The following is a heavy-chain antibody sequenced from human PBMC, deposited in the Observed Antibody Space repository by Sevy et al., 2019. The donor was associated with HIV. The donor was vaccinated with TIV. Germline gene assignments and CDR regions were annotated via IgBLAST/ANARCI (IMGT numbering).Heavy chain of an antibody. Sequence: GGSLRLSCAASGFSFSTYWMTWVRQAPGKGLEWVATMNQDGTERDYVDSVKGRFTISRDNTKTSLFLQMNSLSADDTAVYYCARDHVKDGNGGDYYYHAMDVWGRGTTVTVSS. CDR2: MNQDGTER. D-gene: IGHD2-8*01. CDR1: GFSFSTYW. V-gene: IGHV3-7*03. J-gene: IGHJ6*02. CDR3: ARDHVKDGNGGDYYYHAMDV.